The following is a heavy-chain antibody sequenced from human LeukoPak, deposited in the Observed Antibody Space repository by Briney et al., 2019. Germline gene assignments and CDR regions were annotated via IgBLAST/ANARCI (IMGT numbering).Heavy chain of an antibody. CDR3: WRVVTTVTSNFDI. V-gene: IGHV1-18*01. J-gene: IGHJ3*02. Sequence: ASVKVSCKPSVYTFTSYVIRWVRQAPRQGVEGVGWISAYNGNPNYAQHPQGRVPMTTDTSTSTAYLELGSCTSDDTAGFYCWRVVTTVTSNFDIWGQGTMVTVSS. D-gene: IGHD4-17*01. CDR2: ISAYNGNP. CDR1: VYTFTSYV.